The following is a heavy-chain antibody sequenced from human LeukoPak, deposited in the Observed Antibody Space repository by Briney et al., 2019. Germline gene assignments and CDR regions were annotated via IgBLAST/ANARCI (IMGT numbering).Heavy chain of an antibody. J-gene: IGHJ6*04. D-gene: IGHD2-15*01. V-gene: IGHV4-4*02. CDR1: GGSISSSNW. Sequence: SETLSLTCAVSGGSISSSNWWSWVREPPGKGLEWIGEINHSGSTNYNPSLKSRVTISVDKSKNQFSLKLSSVTAADTAVYYCARDSRYCSGGSCYVYYYYGMDVWGKGTTVTVSS. CDR2: INHSGST. CDR3: ARDSRYCSGGSCYVYYYYGMDV.